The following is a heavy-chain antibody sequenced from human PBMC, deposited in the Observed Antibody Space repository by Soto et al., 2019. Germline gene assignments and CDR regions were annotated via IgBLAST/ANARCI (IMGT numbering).Heavy chain of an antibody. CDR1: GCSISRGGYY. D-gene: IGHD3-16*01. J-gene: IGHJ4*02. V-gene: IGHV4-31*03. CDR2: IYYSGST. CDR3: ASVVYRDYYFDY. Sequence: SETLSLNCTISGCSISRGGYYWSWIRQHPGKGLEWIGYIYYSGSTYYNPSLKSRVTISVDTSKNHFSLKLSSVTAADTAVYYCASVVYRDYYFDYWGQGTLVTVSS.